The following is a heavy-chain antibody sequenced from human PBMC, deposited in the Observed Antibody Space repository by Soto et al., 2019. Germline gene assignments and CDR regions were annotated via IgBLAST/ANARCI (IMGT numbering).Heavy chain of an antibody. CDR3: ARDDHDFWSGYPDRDYYYGMDV. CDR1: GYTFTGYY. J-gene: IGHJ6*02. V-gene: IGHV1-2*04. D-gene: IGHD3-3*01. Sequence: GASVKVSCKASGYTFTGYYMHWVRQAPGQGLEWMGWINPNSGGTNYAQKFQGWVTMTRDTSISTAYMELSRLRSDDTAVYYCARDDHDFWSGYPDRDYYYGMDVWGQGTTVTVSS. CDR2: INPNSGGT.